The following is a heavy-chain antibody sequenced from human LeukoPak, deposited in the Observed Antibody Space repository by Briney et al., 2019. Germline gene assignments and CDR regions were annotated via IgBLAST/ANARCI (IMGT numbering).Heavy chain of an antibody. CDR1: GGTFSSYA. V-gene: IGHV1-69*05. CDR2: IIPIFGTA. Sequence: SVKVSCKASGGTFSSYAIGWVRQAPGQGLEWMGRIIPIFGTANYAQKFQGRVTITTDESTSTAYMELSSLRSEDTAVYYCARDPPDSYSSGWYYFDYWGQGTLVTVSS. D-gene: IGHD6-19*01. J-gene: IGHJ4*02. CDR3: ARDPPDSYSSGWYYFDY.